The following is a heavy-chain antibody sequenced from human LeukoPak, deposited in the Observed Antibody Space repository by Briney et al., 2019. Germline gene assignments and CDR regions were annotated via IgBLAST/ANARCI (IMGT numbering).Heavy chain of an antibody. CDR1: GGTFSSYA. D-gene: IGHD2-15*01. J-gene: IGHJ4*02. CDR2: IIPILGIA. V-gene: IGHV1-69*04. CDR3: ASDCSGGSCYILGFDY. Sequence: SVKVSCKASGGTFSSYAISWGRQAPGQGLEWVGRIIPILGIANYAQKFQGRVTITADKSTSTAYMELSSLRSEDTAVYYCASDCSGGSCYILGFDYWGQGTLVTVSS.